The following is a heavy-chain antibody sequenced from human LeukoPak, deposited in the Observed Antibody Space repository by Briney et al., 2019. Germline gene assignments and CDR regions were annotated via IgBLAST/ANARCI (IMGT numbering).Heavy chain of an antibody. Sequence: SQTLSLTCTVSGGSISSGGYSWSWIRQHPGKGLEWIGYIYYSGSTYYNPSLKSRVTISVDTSKNQFSLKLSSVTAADTAVYYCASRPLTGPWYFDYWGQGTLVTVSS. CDR3: ASRPLTGPWYFDY. V-gene: IGHV4-31*03. CDR2: IYYSGST. CDR1: GGSISSGGYS. J-gene: IGHJ4*02. D-gene: IGHD3-9*01.